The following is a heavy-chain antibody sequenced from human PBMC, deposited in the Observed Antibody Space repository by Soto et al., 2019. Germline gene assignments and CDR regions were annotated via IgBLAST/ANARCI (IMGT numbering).Heavy chain of an antibody. J-gene: IGHJ4*02. CDR3: AKDQDIVVVPAATNFDY. CDR2: ISYDGSNK. CDR1: GFTFSSYG. D-gene: IGHD2-2*01. Sequence: GGSLRLSCAASGFTFSSYGMHWVRQAPGKGLEWVAVISYDGSNKYYADSVKGRFTISRDNSKNTLYLQMNSLRAEDTAVYYCAKDQDIVVVPAATNFDYWGQGTLVTVSS. V-gene: IGHV3-30*18.